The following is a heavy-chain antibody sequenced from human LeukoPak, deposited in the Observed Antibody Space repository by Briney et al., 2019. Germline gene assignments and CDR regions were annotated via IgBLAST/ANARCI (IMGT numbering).Heavy chain of an antibody. J-gene: IGHJ4*02. CDR1: GFTFSSYW. CDR3: ARDRGVVVPAATDYFDY. V-gene: IGHV3-7*01. Sequence: GGSLRLSCAASGFTFSSYWMSWVRQAPGKGLEWVANIKQDGSEKYYVDSVKGRFTISRDNAKNSLYLQMNSLRAEDTAVYYCARDRGVVVPAATDYFDYWGQGTLVTVSS. D-gene: IGHD2-2*01. CDR2: IKQDGSEK.